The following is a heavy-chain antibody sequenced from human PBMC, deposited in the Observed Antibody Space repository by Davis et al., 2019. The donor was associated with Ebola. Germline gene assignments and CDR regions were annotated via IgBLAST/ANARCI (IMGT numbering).Heavy chain of an antibody. V-gene: IGHV1-69*13. Sequence: SVKVSCKASGGTFSSYAISWVRQAPGQGLEWMGGIIPIFGTANYAQKFQGRVTITADESTSTAYMELSSLRSEDTAVYYCARDPEVFQLEVGWFDPWGQGTLVTVSS. D-gene: IGHD6-6*01. CDR3: ARDPEVFQLEVGWFDP. CDR1: GGTFSSYA. J-gene: IGHJ5*02. CDR2: IIPIFGTA.